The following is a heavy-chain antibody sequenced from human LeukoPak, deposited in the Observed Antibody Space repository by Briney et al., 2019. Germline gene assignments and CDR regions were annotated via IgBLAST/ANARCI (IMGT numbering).Heavy chain of an antibody. J-gene: IGHJ2*01. V-gene: IGHV3-23*01. D-gene: IGHD3-3*01. Sequence: GGSLRLSCAAPGFTFSSHVMSWVRQAPGKGLEWVSAINGSGSSTYYADSVKGRVSISRDNSKNTLYLQMNSLRVEDTALYYCARDFWDDFEYFDLWGRGTLVTVSS. CDR1: GFTFSSHV. CDR3: ARDFWDDFEYFDL. CDR2: INGSGSST.